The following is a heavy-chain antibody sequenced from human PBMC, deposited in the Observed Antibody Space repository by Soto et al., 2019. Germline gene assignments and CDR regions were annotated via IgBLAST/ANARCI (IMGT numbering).Heavy chain of an antibody. Sequence: PSETLSLTFAVSGGSISSGGYYWSWIRQPPGKGLEWIGYIYHSGSTYYNPSLKSRVTISVDRSKNQFSLKLSSVTAADTAVYYCATGINVLRFLEQGLWCDPWGQGTLVTV. CDR1: GGSISSGGYY. CDR2: IYHSGST. J-gene: IGHJ5*02. D-gene: IGHD3-3*01. CDR3: ATGINVLRFLEQGLWCDP. V-gene: IGHV4-30-2*01.